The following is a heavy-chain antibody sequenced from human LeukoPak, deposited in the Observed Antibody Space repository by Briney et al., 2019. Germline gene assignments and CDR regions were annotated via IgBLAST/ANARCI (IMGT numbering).Heavy chain of an antibody. D-gene: IGHD3-22*01. CDR2: IYPTGNT. CDR3: ARLKFYDSTGYSPVYYMDV. CDR1: GGAIISYY. Sequence: SETLSLTCSVSGGAIISYYWSWMRQPAGKGPEWIGRIYPTGNTDYNPSLKTRVTMSTDLSKKQFSLRLRSVTAADTAVYYCARLKFYDSTGYSPVYYMDVWGKGTAVTVSS. V-gene: IGHV4-4*07. J-gene: IGHJ6*03.